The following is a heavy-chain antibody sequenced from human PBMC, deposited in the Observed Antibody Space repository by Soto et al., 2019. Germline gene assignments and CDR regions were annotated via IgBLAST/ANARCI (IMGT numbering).Heavy chain of an antibody. Sequence: QVQLQESGPGLVKPSQNLALTCTVSVGSISSGGYYWSWIRQHPGKGLEWIGYIYYSGSTYYNPALDCRVTISVDTSKNQFSRQLSSVTAADTAVYYCASGPLTVYYYGMDVWGQGTTVTVSS. D-gene: IGHD4-4*01. CDR1: VGSISSGGYY. V-gene: IGHV4-31*03. CDR3: ASGPLTVYYYGMDV. J-gene: IGHJ6*02. CDR2: IYYSGST.